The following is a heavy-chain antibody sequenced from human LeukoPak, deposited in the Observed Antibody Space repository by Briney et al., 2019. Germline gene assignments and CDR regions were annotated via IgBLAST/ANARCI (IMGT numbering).Heavy chain of an antibody. J-gene: IGHJ1*01. CDR1: GFTFDDYA. Sequence: GGSLRLSCAASGFTFDDYAMHWVRQAPGKGLEWVSGISWNSGSIGYADSVKGRFTISRDNAKNSLYLQMNSLRAEDTALYYCAKDSLQTRAFQHWGQGTLVTVSS. CDR2: ISWNSGSI. V-gene: IGHV3-9*01. CDR3: AKDSLQTRAFQH. D-gene: IGHD1-1*01.